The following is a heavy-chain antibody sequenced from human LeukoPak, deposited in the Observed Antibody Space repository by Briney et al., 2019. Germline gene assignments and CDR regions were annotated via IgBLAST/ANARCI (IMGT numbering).Heavy chain of an antibody. D-gene: IGHD3-10*01. Sequence: SETLSLTCTVSGGSISSYYWSWIRQPAGKGLEWIGSIYYSGSTYYNPSLKSRVTISVDTSKNQFSLKLSSVTAADTAVYYCAGITMVRGGVYWGQGTLVTVSS. CDR3: AGITMVRGGVY. CDR2: IYYSGST. J-gene: IGHJ4*02. CDR1: GGSISSYY. V-gene: IGHV4-59*05.